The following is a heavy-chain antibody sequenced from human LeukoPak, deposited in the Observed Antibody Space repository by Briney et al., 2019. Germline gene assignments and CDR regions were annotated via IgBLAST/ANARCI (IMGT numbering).Heavy chain of an antibody. J-gene: IGHJ4*02. CDR3: ARRYCSGGSCYPGFDY. CDR1: GFTFSDYY. Sequence: GSLRLSCAASGFTFSDYYMSWIRQPPGKGLEWIGEINHSGSTNYNPSLKSRVAISVDTSKNQFSLKLSSVTAADTAVYYCARRYCSGGSCYPGFDYWGQGTLVTVSS. V-gene: IGHV4-34*01. D-gene: IGHD2-15*01. CDR2: INHSGST.